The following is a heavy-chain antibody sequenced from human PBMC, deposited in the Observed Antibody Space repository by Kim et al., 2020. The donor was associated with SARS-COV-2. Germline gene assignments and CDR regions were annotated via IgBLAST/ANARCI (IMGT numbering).Heavy chain of an antibody. CDR3: ARPLAKYYDILTGYRRNSWFAP. J-gene: IGHJ5*02. V-gene: IGHV1-18*01. Sequence: ASVKVSCKASGYTFTSYGISWVRQAPGQGLEWMGWISAYNGNTNYAQKLQGRVTMTTDTSTSTAYMELRSLRSDDTAVYYCARPLAKYYDILTGYRRNSWFAPWGQGTLVTVSS. D-gene: IGHD3-9*01. CDR1: GYTFTSYG. CDR2: ISAYNGNT.